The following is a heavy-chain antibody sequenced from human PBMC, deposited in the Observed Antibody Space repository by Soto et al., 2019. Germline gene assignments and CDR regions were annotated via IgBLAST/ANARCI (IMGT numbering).Heavy chain of an antibody. V-gene: IGHV1-69*04. CDR3: ATSYGSGSRPFAY. Sequence: QVQLVQSGAEVKKPGSSVKVSCKASGDTFNFYAISWVRQAPGQGLEWMGRIIPMLGMSNYAQKFQARVPIIADKSTITAYMQLSSLRSEDPAIYYCATSYGSGSRPFAYWGQGTLVTVSS. J-gene: IGHJ4*02. CDR2: IIPMLGMS. D-gene: IGHD3-10*01. CDR1: GDTFNFYA.